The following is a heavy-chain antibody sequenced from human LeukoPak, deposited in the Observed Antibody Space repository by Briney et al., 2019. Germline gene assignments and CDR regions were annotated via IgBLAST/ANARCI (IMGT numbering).Heavy chain of an antibody. CDR1: GFTFSSYE. CDR2: ISSSGSTI. D-gene: IGHD2-8*01. Sequence: SGGSLRLSCAASGFTFSSYEMNWVRQAPGKGLEWVSYISSSGSTIYYADSVKGRSTISRDNAKNSLYLQMNSLRAEDTAVYYCAGPGVGAFDIWGQGTMVTVSS. CDR3: AGPGVGAFDI. J-gene: IGHJ3*02. V-gene: IGHV3-48*03.